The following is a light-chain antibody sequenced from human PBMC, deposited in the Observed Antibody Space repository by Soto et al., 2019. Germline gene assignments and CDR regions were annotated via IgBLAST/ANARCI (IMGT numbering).Light chain of an antibody. CDR2: ANT. J-gene: IGLJ2*01. V-gene: IGLV1-40*01. CDR1: SSNIGAGFD. CDR3: QSYDISLSASV. Sequence: QSVLTQPPSVSGAPGQRVTISCTGSSSNIGAGFDEHWYQQLPGTAPKLLIYANTNRPSGVPDRFSGSKSGTSASLAITGLQAEDEADYYCQSYDISLSASVFGGGTKLTVL.